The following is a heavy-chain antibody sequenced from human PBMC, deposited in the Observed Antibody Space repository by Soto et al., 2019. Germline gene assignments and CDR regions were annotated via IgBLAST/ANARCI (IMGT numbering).Heavy chain of an antibody. CDR3: ARLPRIAAAGTVA. J-gene: IGHJ5*02. D-gene: IGHD6-13*01. CDR2: IYYSGST. V-gene: IGHV4-59*08. Sequence: PLGTLSLTGAFAGGSISSYYWSWIRQPPGKGLEWIGYIYYSGSTNYNPSLKSRVTISVDTSKNQFSLKLSSVTAADTAVYYCARLPRIAAAGTVAWGQGTLVTVSS. CDR1: GGSISSYY.